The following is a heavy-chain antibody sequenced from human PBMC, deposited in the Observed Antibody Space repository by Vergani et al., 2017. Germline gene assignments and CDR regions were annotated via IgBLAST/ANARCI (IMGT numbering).Heavy chain of an antibody. V-gene: IGHV3-74*03. J-gene: IGHJ5*01. CDR3: ARARCIETCYMSNWLDS. CDR2: IKSDGSIT. CDR1: GFTFNSYW. Sequence: VQLVESGGGVVQPGGSLRLPCAASGFTFNSYWMHWVRQVQGKGLLWVSRIKSDGSITAYADSVKGRFTISRDNAQNTLYLQMNSLRVEDTGVYYCARARCIETCYMSNWLDSWGQGTLVTVSS. D-gene: IGHD3-9*01.